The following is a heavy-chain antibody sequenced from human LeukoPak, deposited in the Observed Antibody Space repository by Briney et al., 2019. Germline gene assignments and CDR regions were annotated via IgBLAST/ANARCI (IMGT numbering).Heavy chain of an antibody. D-gene: IGHD6-6*01. Sequence: GRSLRLSCAASGFTFDDYAMHWVRQAPGKGLEWVSGISWNSGSIGYADSVKGRFTISRDNAKNSLYLQMNSLRAEDTAVYYCARDRQLDYWGQGSLVTVSS. V-gene: IGHV3-9*01. CDR2: ISWNSGSI. CDR3: ARDRQLDY. J-gene: IGHJ4*02. CDR1: GFTFDDYA.